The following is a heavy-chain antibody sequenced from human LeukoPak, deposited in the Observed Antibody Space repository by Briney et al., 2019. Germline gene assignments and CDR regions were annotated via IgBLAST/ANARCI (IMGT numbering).Heavy chain of an antibody. Sequence: PWETLSLTCAVYGGSFSGYYWSWIRQPPGKGLEWIGEINHSGSTKYNPSPKSRVTISVDASKNHFSQKLSSVPAADTAVYYCGRRVPAAIFRYNWFDPGGEGTLLTVSS. CDR3: GRRVPAAIFRYNWFDP. J-gene: IGHJ5*02. D-gene: IGHD2-2*01. CDR2: INHSGST. V-gene: IGHV4-34*01. CDR1: GGSFSGYY.